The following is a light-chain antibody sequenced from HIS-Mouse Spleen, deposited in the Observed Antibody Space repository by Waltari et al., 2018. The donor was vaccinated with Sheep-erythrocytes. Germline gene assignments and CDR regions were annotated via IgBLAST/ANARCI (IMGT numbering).Light chain of an antibody. V-gene: IGKV3-15*01. CDR1: QSVSSN. J-gene: IGKJ1*01. CDR2: GAS. Sequence: EIVMTQSPPTLSVSPGERATLPSRASQSVSSNLAWYQQKPGQAPRPLIYGASTRATGIPARFSGSGSGTEFTLTISSLQSEDFAVYYCQQYNNWPPTFGQGTKVEIK. CDR3: QQYNNWPPT.